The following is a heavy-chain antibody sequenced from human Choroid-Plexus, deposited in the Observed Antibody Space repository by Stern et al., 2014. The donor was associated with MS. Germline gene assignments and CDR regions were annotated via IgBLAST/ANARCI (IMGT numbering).Heavy chain of an antibody. CDR2: IKPNTGGT. D-gene: IGHD3-3*01. V-gene: IGHV1-2*02. CDR1: GYIFTGYY. J-gene: IGHJ6*02. CDR3: ARDQRGITIFGVVTDYYYLGMDV. Sequence: QVQLVQSGAEVKKPGASVKVSCKTSGYIFTGYYIHWVRQAPGQGLEWMAWIKPNTGGTKYAQKFQGRVTMSRDTSISTAYVELSSLTSDGTAVYYCARDQRGITIFGVVTDYYYLGMDVWGQGTTVTVSS.